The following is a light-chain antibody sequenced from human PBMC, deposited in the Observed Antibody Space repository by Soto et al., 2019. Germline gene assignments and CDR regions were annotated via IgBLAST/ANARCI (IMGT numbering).Light chain of an antibody. J-gene: IGKJ4*01. Sequence: DVQMTQSPSSLSASVGDRVTITCRASQTISRYLNWYQQKPGKAPNLLISAASSLQAGVPSRFVGSGSGTDFTLTISSLQPEDFATYYCQQTYSAPPHTFGGGTKVEIK. V-gene: IGKV1-39*01. CDR3: QQTYSAPPHT. CDR2: AAS. CDR1: QTISRY.